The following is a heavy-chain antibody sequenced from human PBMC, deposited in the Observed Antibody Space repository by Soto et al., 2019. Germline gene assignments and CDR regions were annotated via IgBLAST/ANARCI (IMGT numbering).Heavy chain of an antibody. CDR3: ARDQQKTIAVAGTPDY. CDR2: ISYDGSNK. Sequence: QVQLVESGGGVVQPGRSLRLSCAASGFTFSSYAMHWVRQAPGKGLEWVAVISYDGSNKYYADSVKGRFTISRDNSKNTLYLQMNSLRAEDTAVHYCARDQQKTIAVAGTPDYWGQGTLVTVSS. CDR1: GFTFSSYA. J-gene: IGHJ4*02. D-gene: IGHD6-19*01. V-gene: IGHV3-30-3*01.